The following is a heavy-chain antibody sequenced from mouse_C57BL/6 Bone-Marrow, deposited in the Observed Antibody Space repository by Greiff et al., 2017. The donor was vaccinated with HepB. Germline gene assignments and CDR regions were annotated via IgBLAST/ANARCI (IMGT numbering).Heavy chain of an antibody. Sequence: VQLQQSGAELVMPGASVKLSCKASGYTFTSYWMHWVKQRPGQGLEWIGEIDPSDSYTNYNQKFKGKSTLTVDKSSSTAYMQLSSLTSEDAAVYYCARGLRGAMDYWGQGTSVTVSS. V-gene: IGHV1-69*01. CDR2: IDPSDSYT. CDR3: ARGLRGAMDY. CDR1: GYTFTSYW. J-gene: IGHJ4*01.